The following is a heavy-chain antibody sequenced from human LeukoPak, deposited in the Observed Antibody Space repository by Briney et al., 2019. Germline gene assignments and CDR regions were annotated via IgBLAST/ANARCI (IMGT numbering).Heavy chain of an antibody. D-gene: IGHD6-19*01. CDR3: AAFSSGYYESFDY. V-gene: IGHV3-30*02. CDR1: GFTFSRYA. J-gene: IGHJ4*02. Sequence: SGGSLRLSCAAPGFTFSRYAMQWVRQAPGKGLEWVAFVRNDGSDKYYADSVKGRFTISRDNSKNTLSLQMNSLRADDTALYYCAAFSSGYYESFDYWGQGSLVTVSS. CDR2: VRNDGSDK.